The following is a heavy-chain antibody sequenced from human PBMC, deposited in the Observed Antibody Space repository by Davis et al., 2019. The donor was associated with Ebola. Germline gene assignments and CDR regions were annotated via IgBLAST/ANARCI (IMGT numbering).Heavy chain of an antibody. CDR3: ARDPRYSNYFVGMDV. CDR2: ITSSSSYI. Sequence: GGSLRLSCAASGFTFSSYWMSWVRQAPGKGLEWVSSITSSSSYIYYADSVKGRFTISRDNAKNSLYLQMNSLRAEDTAVYYCARDPRYSNYFVGMDVWGQGTTVTVSS. D-gene: IGHD4-11*01. V-gene: IGHV3-21*01. CDR1: GFTFSSYW. J-gene: IGHJ6*02.